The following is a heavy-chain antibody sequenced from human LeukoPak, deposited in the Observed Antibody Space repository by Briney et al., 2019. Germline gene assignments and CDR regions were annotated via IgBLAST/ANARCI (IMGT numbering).Heavy chain of an antibody. V-gene: IGHV3-23*01. CDR3: ARGAYSRGWTTFDY. CDR2: ISGSGGST. Sequence: GGTLRLSCAASGFTFSSYGMSRVRQAPGKGLEWVSAISGSGGSTYYADSVKGRFTISRDNSKNTLYVQMNSLRAEDTAVYYCARGAYSRGWTTFDYWGQGSLVTVSS. D-gene: IGHD6-19*01. J-gene: IGHJ4*02. CDR1: GFTFSSYG.